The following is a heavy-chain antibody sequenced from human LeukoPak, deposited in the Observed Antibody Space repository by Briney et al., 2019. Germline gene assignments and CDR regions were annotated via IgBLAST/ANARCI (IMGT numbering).Heavy chain of an antibody. D-gene: IGHD6-13*01. J-gene: IGHJ4*02. V-gene: IGHV4-34*01. CDR2: INHSGST. CDR1: GGSFSGYY. CDR3: ARDGGSSWYSIDY. Sequence: SETLSLTCAVYGGSFSGYYWSWIRQPPGKGLEWIGEINHSGSTNYNPSLKSRVTISVDTSKNQFSLKLSSVTAADTAVYYCARDGGSSWYSIDYWGQGTLVTVSS.